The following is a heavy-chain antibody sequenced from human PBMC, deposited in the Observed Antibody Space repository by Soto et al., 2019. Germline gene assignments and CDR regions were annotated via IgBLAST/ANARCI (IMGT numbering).Heavy chain of an antibody. J-gene: IGHJ5*02. CDR1: GFTFSSYG. Sequence: GGSLRLSCAAAGFTFSSYGMHWVRQAPGKGLEWLAVIYYDGSEIYYADSVKGRFTISRDNSKNMLYLEMISLRAEDTAVYYCARDFIAPRPGWFDPWGQGTLVTVSS. CDR2: IYYDGSEI. V-gene: IGHV3-33*01. D-gene: IGHD6-6*01. CDR3: ARDFIAPRPGWFDP.